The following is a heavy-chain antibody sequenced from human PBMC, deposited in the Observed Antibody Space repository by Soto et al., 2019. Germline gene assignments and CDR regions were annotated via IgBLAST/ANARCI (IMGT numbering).Heavy chain of an antibody. CDR2: ISGGDGNT. V-gene: IGHV1-3*01. J-gene: IGHJ3*02. CDR1: GYTFSIYT. CDR3: AREGAIFGVDDKRVGAFDI. D-gene: IGHD3-3*01. Sequence: GASVKVSCKASGYTFSIYTIYWVRQAPGQRLEWMGWISGGDGNTKYSQKFQDRITITRDTSATTAYMELSSLTSEDTAVYYCAREGAIFGVDDKRVGAFDIWGQGTMVTVSS.